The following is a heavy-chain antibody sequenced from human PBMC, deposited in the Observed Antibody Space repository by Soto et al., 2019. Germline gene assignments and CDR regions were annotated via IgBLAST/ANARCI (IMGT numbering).Heavy chain of an antibody. V-gene: IGHV5-10-1*01. CDR1: GYSFTSYW. Sequence: GESLKISCKGSGYSFTSYWISWVRQMPGKGLEWMGRIDPSDSYTNYSPSFQGHVTISADKSISTAYLQWSSLKASDTAMYYCARRYYDILTGYYISGGGMDVWGHGTTVTAP. CDR3: ARRYYDILTGYYISGGGMDV. CDR2: IDPSDSYT. J-gene: IGHJ6*02. D-gene: IGHD3-9*01.